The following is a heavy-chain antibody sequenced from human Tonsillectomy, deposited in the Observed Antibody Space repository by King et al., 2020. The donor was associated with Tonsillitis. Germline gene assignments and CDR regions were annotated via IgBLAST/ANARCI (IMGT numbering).Heavy chain of an antibody. CDR3: VGMGWLSDGFQI. CDR2: INSDGSAT. CDR1: GFSFSDYW. Sequence: VQLVESGGGLVQPGGSLRLSCAASGFSFSDYWMHWVRQAPGKGLVWVSRINSDGSATDYADSVKGRFNISRDNAKNTLYLQMNSLRAEDSAVYYCVGMGWLSDGFQIWGQGTMVTVSS. V-gene: IGHV3-74*01. J-gene: IGHJ3*02. D-gene: IGHD3-3*01.